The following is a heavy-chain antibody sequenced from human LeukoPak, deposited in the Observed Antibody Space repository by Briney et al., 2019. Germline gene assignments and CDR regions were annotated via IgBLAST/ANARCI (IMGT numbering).Heavy chain of an antibody. J-gene: IGHJ4*02. CDR2: INYNGDNK. Sequence: GGPLRLSCAASGFTFSIYTMNWFRQAPGKALEWVSIINYNGDNKYYADSVQGRFTIYRDNSKNTVYLQMNSLRADDTAIYSCAKGGHCPGALCTTQIAVASYNDNWGQGTLVTVSS. CDR1: GFTFSIYT. D-gene: IGHD2-8*02. CDR3: AKGGHCPGALCTTQIAVASYNDN. V-gene: IGHV3-23*05.